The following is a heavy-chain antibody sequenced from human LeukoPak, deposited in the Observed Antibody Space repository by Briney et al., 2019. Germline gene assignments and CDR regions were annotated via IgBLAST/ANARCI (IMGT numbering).Heavy chain of an antibody. J-gene: IGHJ4*02. D-gene: IGHD4-17*01. CDR3: VRDDYGIYY. V-gene: IGHV3-74*01. Sequence: GGSLRLSCAASGFTFSTYWMHWVRQAPGKGLVWVSHINRDGSSTSYADSVKGRFTISRDNAKNTLYLQMNSLRAEDTAVYYCVRDDYGIYYWGQGTLVTVSS. CDR2: INRDGSST. CDR1: GFTFSTYW.